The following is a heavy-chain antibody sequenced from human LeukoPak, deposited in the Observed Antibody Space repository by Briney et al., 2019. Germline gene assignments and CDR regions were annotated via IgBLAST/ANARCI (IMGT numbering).Heavy chain of an antibody. D-gene: IGHD1-26*01. V-gene: IGHV3-64D*06. Sequence: QPGGSLRLSCAASGFTFSNYAMSWVRQAPGKGLEYVSAISSNGGYTYYADSVKGRFTISRDDSKNTLYLQMSSLRTEDTAVYYCVKDSPGDSGSLHLDYWGQGTLVTVSS. CDR1: GFTFSNYA. CDR2: ISSNGGYT. CDR3: VKDSPGDSGSLHLDY. J-gene: IGHJ4*02.